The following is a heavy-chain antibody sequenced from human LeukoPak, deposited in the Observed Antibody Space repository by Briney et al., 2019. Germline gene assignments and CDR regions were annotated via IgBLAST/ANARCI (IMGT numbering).Heavy chain of an antibody. D-gene: IGHD4-17*01. V-gene: IGHV3-15*01. CDR3: TTDSSGDRPLWAFDI. J-gene: IGHJ3*02. CDR2: IKSKTDGGTT. CDR1: GFTFSNAW. Sequence: GGSLRLSCAASGFTFSNAWMSWVRQAPGKGREWVGRIKSKTDGGTTDYAAPVKGRFTISRDDSKNTLYLQMNSLKTEDTAVYYCTTDSSGDRPLWAFDIWGQGTMVTVSS.